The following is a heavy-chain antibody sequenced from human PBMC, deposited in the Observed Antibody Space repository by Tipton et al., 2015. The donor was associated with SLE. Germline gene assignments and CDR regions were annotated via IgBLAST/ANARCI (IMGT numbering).Heavy chain of an antibody. CDR3: ASGTLEWSHEPDY. V-gene: IGHV4-38-2*02. J-gene: IGHJ4*02. Sequence: TLSLTCTVSGSSISNGFHWGWIRQPPGKGLEWIGSIYPSGDTYYNPSLKSRVTISVNTSKNQFSLRLSSVTAADTAMFYCASGTLEWSHEPDYWGQGTLVTVSS. CDR2: IYPSGDT. CDR1: GSSISNGFH. D-gene: IGHD3-3*01.